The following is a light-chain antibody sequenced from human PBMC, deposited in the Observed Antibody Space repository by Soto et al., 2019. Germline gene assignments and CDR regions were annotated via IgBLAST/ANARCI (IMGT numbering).Light chain of an antibody. J-gene: IGKJ5*01. Sequence: EIVLTQSPGTLSLSPGERATLSCRASQSVSSSYLAWYQQKPGQAPRLLISGASSRATGIPDRFSGSGSGTDFTLTISSLEPEDFALYYCQNYVERSPITFGQGTRLEIK. CDR2: GAS. CDR3: QNYVERSPIT. V-gene: IGKV3-20*01. CDR1: QSVSSSY.